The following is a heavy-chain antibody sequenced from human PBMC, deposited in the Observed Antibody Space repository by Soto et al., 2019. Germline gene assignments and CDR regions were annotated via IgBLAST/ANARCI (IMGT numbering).Heavy chain of an antibody. CDR3: ARDIMGTNYYYYGMDV. D-gene: IGHD2-8*01. CDR1: GVSISSHY. CDR2: IYYSGST. Sequence: PAETLSLTCTGFGVSISSHYWSLVRQRPGKGLEWIGYIYYSGSTNYNPSLKSRVTISVDTSKNQFSLKLSSVTAADTAVYYCARDIMGTNYYYYGMDVWGQGTTVTVSS. V-gene: IGHV4-59*11. J-gene: IGHJ6*02.